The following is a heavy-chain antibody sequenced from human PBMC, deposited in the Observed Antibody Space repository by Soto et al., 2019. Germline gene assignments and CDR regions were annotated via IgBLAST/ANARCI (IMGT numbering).Heavy chain of an antibody. Sequence: QVQLVQSGAEVKKPGSSLKVSCKASGGTFTNYALSWVRLAPGQGLEWMGGIIPVFGSPDYSEKFPGRVTISADESTITASTKLSSLRSDDSAVYYCARERSVGYFITTPFPNPFYYYAMDVWGQGTPGTVSS. J-gene: IGHJ6*02. CDR2: IIPVFGSP. V-gene: IGHV1-69*12. CDR1: GGTFTNYA. CDR3: ARERSVGYFITTPFPNPFYYYAMDV. D-gene: IGHD2-2*01.